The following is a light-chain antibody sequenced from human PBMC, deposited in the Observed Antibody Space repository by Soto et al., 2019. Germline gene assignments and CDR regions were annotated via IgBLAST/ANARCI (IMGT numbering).Light chain of an antibody. CDR2: EVA. J-gene: IGLJ2*01. CDR3: SSYTATNTVV. Sequence: QSVLTQPASVSGSPGQSITISCTGTTSDVGSYNYVSWYQHHPGKAPKLLIYEVANRPSGISNRFSAFKSGNTASLTISGLQAEDEADYYCSSYTATNTVVFGGGTQLTVL. V-gene: IGLV2-14*01. CDR1: TSDVGSYNY.